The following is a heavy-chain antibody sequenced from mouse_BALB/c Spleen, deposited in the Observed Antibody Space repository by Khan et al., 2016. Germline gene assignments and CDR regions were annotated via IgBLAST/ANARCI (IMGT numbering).Heavy chain of an antibody. V-gene: IGHV5-6-3*01. CDR2: INSNGGST. J-gene: IGHJ3*01. Sequence: EVQLVESGGGLAQPGGSLKLSCAASGFTFSSYGLSWVRQTPDKRLELVATINSNGGSTYYPDSVKGRFTISRDNAKNTLYLQTTSLKSEDTAMYYCTRDPGWFAYWGQGTLVTVSA. CDR1: GFTFSSYG. CDR3: TRDPGWFAY.